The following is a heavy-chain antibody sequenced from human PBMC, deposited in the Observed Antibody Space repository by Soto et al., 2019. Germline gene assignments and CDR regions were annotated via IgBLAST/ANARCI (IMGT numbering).Heavy chain of an antibody. CDR2: ITWNSGHI. CDR3: AKGRSSMIVVVMED. J-gene: IGHJ4*02. Sequence: SLRLSFVASGFNFDDSAMNWVRQVPGKGLEWVSGITWNSGHILYADSVKGRFTISRDNAKKSLYLELNSLRPEDTALYYWAKGRSSMIVVVMEDWGQGPPVTV. V-gene: IGHV3-9*01. D-gene: IGHD2-21*01. CDR1: GFNFDDSA.